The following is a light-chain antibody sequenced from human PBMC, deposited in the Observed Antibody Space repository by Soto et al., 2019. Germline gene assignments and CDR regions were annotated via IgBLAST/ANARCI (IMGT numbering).Light chain of an antibody. J-gene: IGKJ3*01. V-gene: IGKV3-15*01. CDR3: QQYGSSPRIT. Sequence: EIVMTQSPATLSVSPGDRATLSCRASQSINNNLAWYQQKPGQAPRLLIHGASTRATGIPARFSGSGSGAEFTLTISSLQSEDFAVYYCQQYGSSPRITFGPGTKVDIK. CDR1: QSINNN. CDR2: GAS.